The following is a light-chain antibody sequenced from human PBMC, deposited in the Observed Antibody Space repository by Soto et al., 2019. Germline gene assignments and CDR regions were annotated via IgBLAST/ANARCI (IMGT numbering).Light chain of an antibody. CDR2: AAS. CDR3: QQTDSFPRT. CDR1: QSISSY. V-gene: IGKV1-39*01. J-gene: IGKJ1*01. Sequence: DIQMTQPPSSLSASVGDRVTITCRASQSISSYLNWYQHKPGKAPKLLIYAASSLQTGVPSRFSGSRSGTDFALTISSLQRDDFATYYCQQTDSFPRTFGQGTKVEMK.